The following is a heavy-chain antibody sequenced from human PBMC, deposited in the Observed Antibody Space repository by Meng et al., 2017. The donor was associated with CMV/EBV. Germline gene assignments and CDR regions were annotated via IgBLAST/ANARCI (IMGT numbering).Heavy chain of an antibody. D-gene: IGHD3-22*01. CDR1: GFTFSNAW. Sequence: GGSLRLSCAASGFTFSNAWMSWVRQAPGKGLEWVGCIKSKTDGGTTDYAAPVKGRFTSARDDSTNTLYLQMNRLKTEGTAVYYCTTSDSSGYHRYYYYGMDVWGQGTTVTVSS. CDR2: IKSKTDGGTT. V-gene: IGHV3-15*01. CDR3: TTSDSSGYHRYYYYGMDV. J-gene: IGHJ6*02.